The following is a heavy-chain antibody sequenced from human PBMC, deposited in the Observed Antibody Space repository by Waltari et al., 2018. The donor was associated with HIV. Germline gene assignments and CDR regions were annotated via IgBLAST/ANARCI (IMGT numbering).Heavy chain of an antibody. CDR1: GFTFSSYA. D-gene: IGHD6-13*01. CDR2: ISFDGSYK. V-gene: IGHV3-30*01. CDR3: ARVGYSSSWAYFDY. J-gene: IGHJ4*02. Sequence: QVQLVESGGGVVQPGRSLRLSCAASGFTFSSYAMHWVRQAPGKGLEWVSFISFDGSYKQYADSVKCRFTISRDTSKNTLYLQMNSLRAEDTAVYYCARVGYSSSWAYFDYWGQGTLVTVSS.